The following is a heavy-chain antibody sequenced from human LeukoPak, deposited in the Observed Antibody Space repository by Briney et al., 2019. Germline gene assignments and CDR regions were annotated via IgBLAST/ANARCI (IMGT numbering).Heavy chain of an antibody. CDR3: ARDSEMATGYFDY. Sequence: ASVKVSCKASGYTFTGYYMHWVRQAPGQGLEWMGWINPNSGGTNYAQKFQGRVTMNRDTSISTAYMGLSRLRSDDTAVYYCARDSEMATGYFDYWGQGTLVTVSS. V-gene: IGHV1-2*02. D-gene: IGHD5-24*01. CDR1: GYTFTGYY. J-gene: IGHJ4*02. CDR2: INPNSGGT.